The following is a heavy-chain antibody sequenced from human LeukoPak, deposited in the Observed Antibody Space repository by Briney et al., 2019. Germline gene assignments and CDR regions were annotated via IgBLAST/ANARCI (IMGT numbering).Heavy chain of an antibody. J-gene: IGHJ5*02. CDR3: ARHLQSLLWFGELSWFDP. CDR1: GGSISSSSYY. CDR2: ICYSGST. D-gene: IGHD3-10*01. V-gene: IGHV4-39*01. Sequence: SETLSLTCTVSGGSISSSSYYWGWIRQPPGKGLEWIGSICYSGSTYYNPSLKSRVTISVDTSKNQFSLKLSSVTAADTAVYYCARHLQSLLWFGELSWFDPWGQGTLVTASS.